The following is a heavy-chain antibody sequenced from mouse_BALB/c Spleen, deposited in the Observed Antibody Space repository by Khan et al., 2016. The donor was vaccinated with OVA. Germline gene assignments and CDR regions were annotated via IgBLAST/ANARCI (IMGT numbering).Heavy chain of an antibody. D-gene: IGHD1-1*01. J-gene: IGHJ4*01. V-gene: IGHV2-3*01. CDR2: IWGDGST. Sequence: VELVESGPGLVAPSQSLSITCTVSGFSLTTYGVNWVRQPPGKGLEWLGVIWGDGSTHYHSALISRLSISKDNSKRQVFLKLNSLQTDDTATYYCAKFTPDYYSMDYWGQGTSVTVSS. CDR1: GFSLTTYG. CDR3: AKFTPDYYSMDY.